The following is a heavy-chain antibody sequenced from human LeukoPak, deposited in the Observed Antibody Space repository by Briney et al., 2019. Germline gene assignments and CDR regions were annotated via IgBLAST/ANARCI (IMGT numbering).Heavy chain of an antibody. J-gene: IGHJ4*02. CDR1: GFTFSSYW. D-gene: IGHD5-18*01. V-gene: IGHV3-74*01. CDR3: ARSYGSSFDY. Sequence: GGSLRLSCVASGFTFSSYWMHWVRQDPRKGLVWVSRINGDGRNINYADSVRGRFTISRDNAKNTLYLQMNTLRVEDTAVYYCARSYGSSFDYWGQGTLVTVSS. CDR2: INGDGRNI.